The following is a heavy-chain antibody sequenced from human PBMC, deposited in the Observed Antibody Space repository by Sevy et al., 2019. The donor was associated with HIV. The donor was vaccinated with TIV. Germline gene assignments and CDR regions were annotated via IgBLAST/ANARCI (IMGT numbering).Heavy chain of an antibody. V-gene: IGHV3-64D*06. CDR3: VNQGGSGAFDY. CDR1: GFTFSSYA. J-gene: IGHJ4*02. D-gene: IGHD3-10*01. Sequence: GGSLRLSCSASGFTFSSYAMHWVRQAPGKGLEYVSAISSNGGSTYYADSVKGRFTISRDNSKNTLYLQMSSLRAEDTAVYYGVNQGGSGAFDYWGQGTLVTVSS. CDR2: ISSNGGST.